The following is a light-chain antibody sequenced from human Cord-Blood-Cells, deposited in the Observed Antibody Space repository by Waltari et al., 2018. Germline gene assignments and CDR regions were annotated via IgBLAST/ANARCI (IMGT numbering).Light chain of an antibody. Sequence: DIQMTQSPSSLSASVGDRVTITCRASQSISSYLNWYQQKPGKAPKLLIYAASSLQIGVPSRFSGSGSGTDFTLTISSLQPEDFATYYCQQSYSTPVHFGQGTKLEIK. CDR3: QQSYSTPVH. J-gene: IGKJ2*01. CDR2: AAS. V-gene: IGKV1-39*01. CDR1: QSISSY.